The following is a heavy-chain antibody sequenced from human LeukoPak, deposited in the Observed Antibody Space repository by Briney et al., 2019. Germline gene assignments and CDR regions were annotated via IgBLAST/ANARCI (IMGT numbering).Heavy chain of an antibody. V-gene: IGHV3-30-3*01. CDR1: GFTFSSYA. Sequence: PGRSLRLSCAASGFTFSSYAMHWVRQAPGKGLEWVAVISYDGSNKYYADSVEGRFTISRDNSKNTLYLQMNSLRAEDTAVYYCAREGVAQLDYWGQGTLVTVSS. CDR2: ISYDGSNK. CDR3: AREGVAQLDY. J-gene: IGHJ4*02. D-gene: IGHD3-3*01.